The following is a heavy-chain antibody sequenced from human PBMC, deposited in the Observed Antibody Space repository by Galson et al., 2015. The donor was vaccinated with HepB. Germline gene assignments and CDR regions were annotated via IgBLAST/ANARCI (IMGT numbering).Heavy chain of an antibody. CDR3: AREELYCSGGSCYADAFDI. J-gene: IGHJ3*02. CDR1: GGTFSSYA. Sequence: SVKVSCKASGGTFSSYAISWVRQAPGQGLEWMGRIIPILGIANYAQKFQGRVTITADKSTSTAYMELSSLRSEDTAVYYCAREELYCSGGSCYADAFDIWGQGTMVTVSS. D-gene: IGHD2-15*01. CDR2: IIPILGIA. V-gene: IGHV1-69*04.